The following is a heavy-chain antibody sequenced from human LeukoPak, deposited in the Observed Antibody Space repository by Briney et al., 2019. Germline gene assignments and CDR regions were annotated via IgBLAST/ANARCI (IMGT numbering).Heavy chain of an antibody. J-gene: IGHJ4*02. CDR2: FDPEDGET. CDR3: ATLSSGWYYAFDY. Sequence: ASVKVSCKVSGYTLTELSMHWVRQAPGKGLGWMGGFDPEDGETIYAQKFQGRVTMTEDTSTDTAYMELSSLRSEDTAVYYCATLSSGWYYAFDYWGQGTLVTVSS. V-gene: IGHV1-24*01. D-gene: IGHD6-19*01. CDR1: GYTLTELS.